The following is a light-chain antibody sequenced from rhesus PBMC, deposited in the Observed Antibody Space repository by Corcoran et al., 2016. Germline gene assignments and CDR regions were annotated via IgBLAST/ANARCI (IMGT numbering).Light chain of an antibody. V-gene: IGKV3-24*04. J-gene: IGKJ1*01. CDR2: GAS. CDR1: QSVGSY. CDR3: QQSSNLSRT. Sequence: ETVVTQSPATLSLSPGERATLSCRASQSVGSYLAWYQQKPVQAPRLLIYGASSRATGIPDRFIGSGSGTDFTLTISSLEPEDVGVYYCQQSSNLSRTFGQGTKVEIK.